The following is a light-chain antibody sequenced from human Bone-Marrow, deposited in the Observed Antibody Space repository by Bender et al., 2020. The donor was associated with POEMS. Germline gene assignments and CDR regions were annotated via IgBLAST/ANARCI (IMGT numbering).Light chain of an antibody. J-gene: IGLJ3*02. CDR1: SSDIGSYNL. Sequence: HSALTQPASVSGSPGQSITISCTGASSDIGSYNLVSWFQQPPGRAPQLLIYGGTKRPSGVSDRFSASKSGNTASLTISGLQAEDEATYYCCSYVDSSTWVFGGGTRLTVL. V-gene: IGLV2-23*01. CDR2: GGT. CDR3: CSYVDSSTWV.